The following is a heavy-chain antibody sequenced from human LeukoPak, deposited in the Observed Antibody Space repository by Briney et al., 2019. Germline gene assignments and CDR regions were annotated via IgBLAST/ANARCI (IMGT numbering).Heavy chain of an antibody. CDR1: GYTLTELS. D-gene: IGHD3-22*01. CDR3: AKVLGHDSSGYYYYGMDV. CDR2: FDPEDGET. V-gene: IGHV1-24*01. J-gene: IGHJ6*02. Sequence: ASVKVSCKVSGYTLTELSMHWVRQAPGKGLEWMGGFDPEDGETIYAQKFQGRVTMTEDTSTDTAYMELSSLRSEDTAVYYCAKVLGHDSSGYYYYGMDVWGQGTTVTASS.